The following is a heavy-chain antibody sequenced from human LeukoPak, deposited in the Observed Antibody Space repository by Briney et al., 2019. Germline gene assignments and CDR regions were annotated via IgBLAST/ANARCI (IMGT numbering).Heavy chain of an antibody. CDR1: GFTFSSYW. V-gene: IGHV3-74*01. Sequence: GGSLILSCAASGFTFSSYWMHWVRQAPGKGLMWVSRINNDGSNTNYADSVKGRFTISRDNAKNTLYLQMNSLRAEDTAVYYCARGNAKVDPWGQGTLVTVSS. CDR2: INNDGSNT. J-gene: IGHJ5*02. CDR3: ARGNAKVDP.